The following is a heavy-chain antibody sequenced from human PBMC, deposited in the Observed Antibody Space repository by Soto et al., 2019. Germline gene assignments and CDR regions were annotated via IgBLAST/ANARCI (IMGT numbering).Heavy chain of an antibody. D-gene: IGHD2-15*01. Sequence: QVQLVQSGAEVKKPGSSVKVSCKASGGTFSSYAISWVRQAPGQGLEWMGGIIPIFGTANYAQKFQGRVTLTADESTSTAYMELSSLRSEETAVYYCARVRWYPGGFDYWGQGTLVTVSS. CDR3: ARVRWYPGGFDY. V-gene: IGHV1-69*12. CDR1: GGTFSSYA. J-gene: IGHJ4*02. CDR2: IIPIFGTA.